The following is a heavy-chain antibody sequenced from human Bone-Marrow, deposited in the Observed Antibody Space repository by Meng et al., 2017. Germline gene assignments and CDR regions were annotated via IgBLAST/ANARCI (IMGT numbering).Heavy chain of an antibody. CDR3: ARDGDY. V-gene: IGHV3-33*01. J-gene: IGHJ4*02. CDR2: IWHDGSNK. CDR1: EFTFSSYG. Sequence: VRWVWAGGGVLRTGRARRFSCAASEFTFSSYGMHGVRQAPGKGLEWVAVIWHDGSNKDYADSVKGRFTISRDNSKNTLYLQMNSLRAEDTAVYYCARDGDYWGQGTLVTVSS.